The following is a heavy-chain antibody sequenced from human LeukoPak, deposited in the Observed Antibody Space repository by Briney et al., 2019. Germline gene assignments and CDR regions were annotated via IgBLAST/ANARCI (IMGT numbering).Heavy chain of an antibody. D-gene: IGHD6-19*01. CDR1: GYTFTGYY. CDR3: ARDRDRQSQQWLASPSVY. J-gene: IGHJ4*02. CDR2: INLNSGGT. V-gene: IGHV1-2*06. Sequence: ASVKVSCKASGYTFTGYYMHWVRQAPGQGLEWMGRINLNSGGTNYAQKFQGRVTMTRDTSISTAYMELSSLRSEDTAVYYCARDRDRQSQQWLASPSVYWGQGALVTVSS.